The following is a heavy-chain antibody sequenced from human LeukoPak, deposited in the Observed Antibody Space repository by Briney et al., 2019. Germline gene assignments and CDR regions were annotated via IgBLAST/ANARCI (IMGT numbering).Heavy chain of an antibody. CDR3: ARDFGPEYYDILTGYYNDAFDI. Sequence: SETLSLTCTVSGGSISSYYWSWIRQPPGKGREWIGYIYYSGSTNYNPSLKSRVTISVDTSKNQFSLKLSSVTAADTAVYYCARDFGPEYYDILTGYYNDAFDIWGQGTMVTVSS. J-gene: IGHJ3*02. CDR1: GGSISSYY. D-gene: IGHD3-9*01. V-gene: IGHV4-59*01. CDR2: IYYSGST.